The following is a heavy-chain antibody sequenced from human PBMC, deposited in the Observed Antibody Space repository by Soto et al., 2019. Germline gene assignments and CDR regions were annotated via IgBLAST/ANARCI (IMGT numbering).Heavy chain of an antibody. CDR3: ARPWNSDYTTDAYDI. CDR2: IKLDGSEK. D-gene: IGHD3-3*01. Sequence: QPGGSLRLSCAASGFTFSNYWMTWVRQAPGKGLEWVANIKLDGSEKYYVDSVKSRFTISRDNAKSSLYLQMNSLRAEDTAAYYCARPWNSDYTTDAYDIWGQGTMVTVSS. V-gene: IGHV3-7*01. J-gene: IGHJ3*02. CDR1: GFTFSNYW.